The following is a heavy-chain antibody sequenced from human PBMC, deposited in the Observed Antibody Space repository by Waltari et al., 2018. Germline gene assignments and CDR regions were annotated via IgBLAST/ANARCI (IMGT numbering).Heavy chain of an antibody. J-gene: IGHJ4*02. CDR2: IKQDGSEK. CDR3: ARDRYWHPNIYDY. Sequence: EVQLVESGGGLVQPGGSLRLSCAASGFTFSSYWMSWVRQAPGKGLEWVANIKQDGSEKYYVDSVKGRFTISRDNAKNSLYLQMNSLRAEDTAVYYCARDRYWHPNIYDYWGQGTLVTVSS. V-gene: IGHV3-7*03. D-gene: IGHD3-16*02. CDR1: GFTFSSYW.